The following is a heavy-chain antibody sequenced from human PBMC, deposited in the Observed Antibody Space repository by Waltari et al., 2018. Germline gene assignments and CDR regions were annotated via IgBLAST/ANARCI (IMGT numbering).Heavy chain of an antibody. CDR3: ARGQYCSGGSCYLFDY. Sequence: QVQLQESGPGLVKPSETLSLTCTVSGGSISSYYWSWIRQPPGKGLEWIGYIYTSGGTNYNPSLKSRVTISVDTSKNQFSLKLSSVTAADTAVYYCARGQYCSGGSCYLFDYWGQGTLVTVSS. CDR2: IYTSGGT. D-gene: IGHD2-15*01. V-gene: IGHV4-4*09. J-gene: IGHJ4*02. CDR1: GGSISSYY.